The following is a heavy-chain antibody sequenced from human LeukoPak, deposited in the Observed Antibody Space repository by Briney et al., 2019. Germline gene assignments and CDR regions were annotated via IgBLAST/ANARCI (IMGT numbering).Heavy chain of an antibody. V-gene: IGHV4-39*07. CDR3: ARESNYHGSGTGWFDP. CDR2: IYYNGST. CDR1: GASITSSPYY. D-gene: IGHD3-10*01. J-gene: IGHJ5*02. Sequence: PSETLSLTCSVSGASITSSPYYWGWIRQPPGKGLEWIGSIYYNGSTYYNPSLKSRVTISVDTSKNQLSLKLSSVTAADTAVYYCARESNYHGSGTGWFDPWGQGTLVTVSS.